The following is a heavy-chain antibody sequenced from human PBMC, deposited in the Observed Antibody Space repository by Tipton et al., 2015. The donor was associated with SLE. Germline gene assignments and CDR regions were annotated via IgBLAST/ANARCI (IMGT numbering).Heavy chain of an antibody. Sequence: SLRLSCAASGFTFSSYAMHWVRQAPGKGLEWVAVIWYDGSNKYYADSVKGRFTISRDNAKNSLYLQMNSLRAEDTAVYYCARDHSGGLKWGQGTLVTVSS. CDR2: IWYDGSNK. CDR3: ARDHSGGLK. D-gene: IGHD2-21*01. CDR1: GFTFSSYA. V-gene: IGHV3-33*08. J-gene: IGHJ4*02.